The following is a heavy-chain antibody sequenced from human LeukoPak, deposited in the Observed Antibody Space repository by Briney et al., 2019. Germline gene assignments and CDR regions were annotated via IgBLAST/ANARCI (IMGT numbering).Heavy chain of an antibody. Sequence: PGGSLRLSCAASGFTFTSYSLNWVRQAPGKGLEWVSYISSASNTTHYADSVKGRFTISRDNAKNSLYLQMNSLRAEDTAVCYCARGAQAGEWLRFWGQGTLVTVSS. CDR3: ARGAQAGEWLRF. D-gene: IGHD3-3*01. J-gene: IGHJ4*02. V-gene: IGHV3-48*04. CDR2: ISSASNTT. CDR1: GFTFTSYS.